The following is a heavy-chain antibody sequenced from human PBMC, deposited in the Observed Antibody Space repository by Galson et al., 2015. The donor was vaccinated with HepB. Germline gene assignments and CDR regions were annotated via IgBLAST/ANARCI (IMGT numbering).Heavy chain of an antibody. D-gene: IGHD2-8*01. CDR1: GYTFTGYY. CDR3: ARVGGRLYSSDAFDI. CDR2: INPNSGGT. V-gene: IGHV1-2*02. Sequence: SVKVSCKASGYTFTGYYMHWVRQAPGQGLEWMGWINPNSGGTNYAQKFQGRVTMTRDTSISTAYMELSRLRSDDTAVYYCARVGGRLYSSDAFDIWGQGTMVTVSS. J-gene: IGHJ3*02.